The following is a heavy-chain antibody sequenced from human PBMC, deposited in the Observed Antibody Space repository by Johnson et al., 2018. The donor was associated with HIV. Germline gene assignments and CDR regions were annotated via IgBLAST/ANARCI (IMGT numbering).Heavy chain of an antibody. CDR1: GFTFSSYG. D-gene: IGHD6-13*01. CDR2: IWYDGSNK. CDR3: AKGYIAAAGDGCDAVDI. V-gene: IGHV3-33*06. Sequence: QVQLVESGGGVVQPGRSLRLSCAASGFTFSSYGMHWVRQAPGKGLEWVAVIWYDGSNKYYADYVKGRFTISRDNSKNTLYLQLNSLRAEDTAVYYCAKGYIAAAGDGCDAVDIWGQGTMVTVSS. J-gene: IGHJ3*02.